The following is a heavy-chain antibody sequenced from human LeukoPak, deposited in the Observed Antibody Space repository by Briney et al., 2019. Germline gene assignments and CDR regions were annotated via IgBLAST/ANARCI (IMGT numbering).Heavy chain of an antibody. CDR1: GFTFSSYA. D-gene: IGHD5-24*01. CDR2: ISSNGGST. Sequence: GGSLRLSCAASGFTFSSYAMHWVRQAPGKGLEYVSAISSNGGSTYYANSVKGRFTISRDNSKNTLYLQMGSLRAEDMALYYCARGYRTKWLQSHFGGDYWGQGTLVTVSS. J-gene: IGHJ4*02. CDR3: ARGYRTKWLQSHFGGDY. V-gene: IGHV3-64*01.